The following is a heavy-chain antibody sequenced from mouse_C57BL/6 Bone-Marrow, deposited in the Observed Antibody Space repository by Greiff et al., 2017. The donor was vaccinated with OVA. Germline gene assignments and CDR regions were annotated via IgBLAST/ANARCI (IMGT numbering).Heavy chain of an antibody. D-gene: IGHD1-1*01. CDR3: ARGIYYYGSGAY. J-gene: IGHJ3*01. CDR1: GYTFTDHT. V-gene: IGHV1-78*01. CDR2: ICPRDGST. Sequence: VKLMESGPELVKPGASVKISCKVSGYTFTDHTIHWMKQRPEQGLEWIGYICPRDGSTKYNEKFKGKATLTADKSSSTAYMQLNSLTSEDSAVYFCARGIYYYGSGAYWGQGTLVTVSA.